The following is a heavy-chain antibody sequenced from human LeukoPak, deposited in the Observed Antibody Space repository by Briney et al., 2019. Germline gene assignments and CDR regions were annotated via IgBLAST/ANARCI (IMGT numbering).Heavy chain of an antibody. CDR2: IYSSGIT. J-gene: IGHJ6*03. Sequence: SETLSLTCTVSGGSISGYYWSWIRQPAGKGLEWIGRIYSSGITNYNPSLKSRVTMSVGTSKNQFSLKLSSVTAADTAVYYCARVVVFGVVSSDYYYYYMDVWGKGTTVTVSS. V-gene: IGHV4-4*07. CDR3: ARVVVFGVVSSDYYYYYMDV. D-gene: IGHD3-3*01. CDR1: GGSISGYY.